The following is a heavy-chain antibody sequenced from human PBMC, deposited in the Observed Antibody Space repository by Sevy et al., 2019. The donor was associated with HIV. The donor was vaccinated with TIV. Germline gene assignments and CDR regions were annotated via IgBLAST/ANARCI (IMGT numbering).Heavy chain of an antibody. Sequence: GGSLRLSCKGSGYRFSNYWIAWVRQMPGKGLEWMGIIYPDDSDTRYSPSFQGQVTISVDKSISTAYLQWSSLKASDTAMYYCGRRYYYDGSGYYGGAFDVWGQGTMVTVSS. CDR3: GRRYYYDGSGYYGGAFDV. CDR1: GYRFSNYW. J-gene: IGHJ3*01. CDR2: IYPDDSDT. V-gene: IGHV5-51*01. D-gene: IGHD3-22*01.